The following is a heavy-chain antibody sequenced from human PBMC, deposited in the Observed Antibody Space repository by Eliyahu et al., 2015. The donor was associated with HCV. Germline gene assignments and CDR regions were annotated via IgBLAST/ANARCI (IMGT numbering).Heavy chain of an antibody. V-gene: IGHV4-59*01. D-gene: IGHD6-19*01. CDR1: GGXITTYX. J-gene: IGHJ5*02. CDR2: IHYSGST. Sequence: QVQLQESGPGXVKPSETLSLTCTVSGGXITTYXXSWIRQPPGKGLEXIGYIHYSGSTXYNPSLKSRVTISIDTSKNQFSLKLTSVTAADTAVYYCASGGGGIAVAGTGGWFDPWGQGTLVTVSS. CDR3: ASGGGGIAVAGTGGWFDP.